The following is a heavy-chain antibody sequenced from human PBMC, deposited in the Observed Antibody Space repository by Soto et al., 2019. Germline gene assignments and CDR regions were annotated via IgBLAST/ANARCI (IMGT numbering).Heavy chain of an antibody. Sequence: PSETLSLSCAVSGGSFSGYYWSWVRQTPGQGLEWLGQINHSGNTNYNPPLKSRVSMSVDTSRKHFSLQLTSVTAADSAIYYCARGWRFDPWGQGTLVTVSS. V-gene: IGHV4-34*01. CDR1: GGSFSGYY. CDR2: INHSGNT. J-gene: IGHJ5*02. D-gene: IGHD3-3*01. CDR3: ARGWRFDP.